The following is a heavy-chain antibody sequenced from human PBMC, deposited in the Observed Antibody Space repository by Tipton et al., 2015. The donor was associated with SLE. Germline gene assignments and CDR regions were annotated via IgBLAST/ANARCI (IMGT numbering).Heavy chain of an antibody. D-gene: IGHD1-1*01. CDR3: AREDNWSETI. J-gene: IGHJ3*02. Sequence: SLRLSCAASGFTFYTFWMNWVRQAPGKGLEWVSYISYNGRTIHYADSVQGRFTISRDNARNTLYLQMNSLRAEDTALYYCAREDNWSETIWGQGTMVTVSS. V-gene: IGHV3-48*04. CDR1: GFTFYTFW. CDR2: ISYNGRTI.